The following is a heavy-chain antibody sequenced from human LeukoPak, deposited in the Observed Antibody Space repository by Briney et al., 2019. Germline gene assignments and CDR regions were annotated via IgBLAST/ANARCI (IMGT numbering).Heavy chain of an antibody. D-gene: IGHD3-16*01. CDR2: IYHSGST. V-gene: IGHV4-38-2*01. J-gene: IGHJ5*02. Sequence: SETLSLTCAVSGYSISSGYYWGWIRQPPGKVLEWIGSIYHSGSTYYNPSLKSRVTISVDTSKNQFSLKQSSVTAADTAVYYCARGGPGNWFDPWGQGTLVTVSS. CDR1: GYSISSGYY. CDR3: ARGGPGNWFDP.